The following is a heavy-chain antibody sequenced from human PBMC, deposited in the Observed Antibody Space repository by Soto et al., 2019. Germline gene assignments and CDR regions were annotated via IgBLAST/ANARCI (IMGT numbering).Heavy chain of an antibody. J-gene: IGHJ3*02. V-gene: IGHV1-2*04. CDR1: GYTFTGYY. Sequence: QVQLVQSGAEVKKPGASVKVSCKASGYTFTGYYMHWVRQAPGQGLEWMGWINPNSGGTNYAQKFQGWVTMTRDTSISTAYMELSRLRSDVTAVYYCARGSYYCSGGSCYRDAFDIWGQGTMVTVSS. D-gene: IGHD2-15*01. CDR3: ARGSYYCSGGSCYRDAFDI. CDR2: INPNSGGT.